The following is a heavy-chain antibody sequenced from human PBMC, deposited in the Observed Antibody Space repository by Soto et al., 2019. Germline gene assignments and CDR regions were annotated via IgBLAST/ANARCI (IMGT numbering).Heavy chain of an antibody. J-gene: IGHJ4*02. CDR2: IWYHGITK. D-gene: IGHD3-22*01. Sequence: GGSLRLSCTASGFSFSTYAMHWVRQAPGKGLEWVAVIWYHGITKYYSDSVKGRFTISRDNSKNTVYLEMNSLRAEDTALYYCARDPPGDSTGYFSFDYWGQGTPVTVCS. CDR1: GFSFSTYA. CDR3: ARDPPGDSTGYFSFDY. V-gene: IGHV3-33*08.